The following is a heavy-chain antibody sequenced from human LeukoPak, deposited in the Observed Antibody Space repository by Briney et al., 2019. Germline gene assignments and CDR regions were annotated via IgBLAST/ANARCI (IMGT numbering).Heavy chain of an antibody. CDR1: GGTFSSYA. CDR2: IIPILGIA. CDR3: ARGGWLRGSPIDY. J-gene: IGHJ4*02. D-gene: IGHD5-12*01. Sequence: SVKVSCKASGGTFSSYAISWVRQAPGQGLEWMGRIIPILGIANYAQKFQGRVTMTRDTSTSTVYMELSSLRSEDTAVYYCARGGWLRGSPIDYWGQGTLVTVSS. V-gene: IGHV1-69*04.